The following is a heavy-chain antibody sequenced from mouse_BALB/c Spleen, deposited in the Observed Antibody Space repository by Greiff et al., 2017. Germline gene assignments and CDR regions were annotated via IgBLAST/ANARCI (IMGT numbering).Heavy chain of an antibody. CDR2: IDPENGNT. D-gene: IGHD2-4*01. CDR1: GFNIKDYY. CDR3: ARNDYDPYYYAMDY. Sequence: EVMLVESGAELVRPGALVKLSCKASGFNIKDYYMHWVKQRPEQGLEWIGWIDPENGNTIYDPKFQGKASITADTSSNTAYLQLSSLTSEDTAVYYCARNDYDPYYYAMDYWGQGTSVTVSS. J-gene: IGHJ4*01. V-gene: IGHV14-1*02.